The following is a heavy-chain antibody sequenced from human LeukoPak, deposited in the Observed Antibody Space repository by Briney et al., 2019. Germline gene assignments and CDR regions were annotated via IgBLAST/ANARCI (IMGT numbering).Heavy chain of an antibody. D-gene: IGHD5-12*01. J-gene: IGHJ4*02. CDR3: ARAGGYSGYASN. V-gene: IGHV4-59*01. CDR2: IYYSGTT. Sequence: SETLSLTCTVSGGSIYSYSWTWIRQPPGKGLEWIGYIYYSGTTYYNPSLKSRVTISLDTSKNKFSLNLTSVNVADTAVYYCARAGGYSGYASNWGQGTLVTVSS. CDR1: GGSIYSYS.